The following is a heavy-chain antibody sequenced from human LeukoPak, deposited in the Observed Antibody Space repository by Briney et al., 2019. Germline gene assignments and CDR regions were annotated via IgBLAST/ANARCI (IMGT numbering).Heavy chain of an antibody. CDR1: GGSISSYY. CDR2: IYYSGST. CDR3: ARADSSSWYLFDY. D-gene: IGHD6-13*01. V-gene: IGHV4-59*01. Sequence: SETLSLTCTVSGGSISSYYWSWIRQPPRKGLEWIGYIYYSGSTNYNPSLKSRVTISVDTSKNQFSLKLSSVTAADTAVYYCARADSSSWYLFDYWGQGTLVTVSS. J-gene: IGHJ4*02.